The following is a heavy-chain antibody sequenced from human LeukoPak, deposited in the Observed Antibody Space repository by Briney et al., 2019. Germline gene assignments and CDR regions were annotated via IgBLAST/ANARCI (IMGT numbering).Heavy chain of an antibody. CDR2: INPSGGGT. CDR3: ARDLGAQTMVFFDP. CDR1: GYTFTSYY. D-gene: IGHD4/OR15-4a*01. Sequence: ASVKVSCKASGYTFTSYYIHWVRQAPGPGIEWMGIINPSGGGTNYAQKFQARVTMTRDTSTTTVYMELSSLRTEDTAVYYCARDLGAQTMVFFDPWGQGTLVTVSS. V-gene: IGHV1-46*01. J-gene: IGHJ5*02.